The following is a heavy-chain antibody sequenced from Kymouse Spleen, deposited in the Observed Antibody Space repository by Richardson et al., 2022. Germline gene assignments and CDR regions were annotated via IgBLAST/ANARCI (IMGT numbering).Heavy chain of an antibody. D-gene: IGHD6-6*01. V-gene: IGHV3-30*18. CDR1: GFTFSSYG. CDR3: AKYSSSSPYYYYYGMDV. CDR2: ISYDGSNK. Sequence: QVQLVESGGGVVQPGRSLRLSCAASGFTFSSYGMHWVRQAPGKGLEWVAVISYDGSNKYYADSVKGRFTISRDNSKNTLYLQMNSLRAEDTAVYYCAKYSSSSPYYYYYGMDVWGQGTTVTVSS. J-gene: IGHJ6*02.